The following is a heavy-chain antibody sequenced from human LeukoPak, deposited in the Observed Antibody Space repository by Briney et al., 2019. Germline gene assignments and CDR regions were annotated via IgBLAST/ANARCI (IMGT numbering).Heavy chain of an antibody. CDR3: TRHVQDYGDYVGIDY. Sequence: PGGSLRLSCAASGFTFSGSAMHWVRQASGKGLEWVGRIRSKANSYATAYAASVKGRFTISRDDSKNTAYLQMNSLKTEDTAVYYCTRHVQDYGDYVGIDYWGQGTLVTVSS. D-gene: IGHD4-17*01. CDR1: GFTFSGSA. V-gene: IGHV3-73*01. J-gene: IGHJ4*02. CDR2: IRSKANSYAT.